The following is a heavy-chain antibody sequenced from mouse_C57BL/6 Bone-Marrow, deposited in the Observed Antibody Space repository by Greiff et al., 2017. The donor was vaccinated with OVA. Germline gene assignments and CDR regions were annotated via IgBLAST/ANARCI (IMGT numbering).Heavy chain of an antibody. J-gene: IGHJ3*01. CDR2: ISYDGSN. CDR3: ARGGSNYEGVFFAY. CDR1: GYSITSGYY. Sequence: EVKLQESGPGLVKPSQSLSLTCSVTGYSITSGYYWNWIRQFPGNKLEWMGYISYDGSNNYNPSLKNRISITRDTSKNQFFLKLNSVTTEDTATYYCARGGSNYEGVFFAYWGQGTLVTVSA. V-gene: IGHV3-6*01. D-gene: IGHD2-5*01.